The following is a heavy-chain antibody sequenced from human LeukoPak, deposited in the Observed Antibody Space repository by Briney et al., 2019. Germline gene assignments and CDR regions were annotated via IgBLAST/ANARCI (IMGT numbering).Heavy chain of an antibody. Sequence: GGSLRLSCAASGFTVSSNYMSWVRQAPGKGLEWVSVIYSGGSTYYADSVKGRFTISRDNSKNTLYLQMNSLRAEDTAVYYCARDALFSDTSAYYYDYWGQGTLVTVSS. CDR1: GFTVSSNY. D-gene: IGHD3-16*01. CDR2: IYSGGST. V-gene: IGHV3-53*01. J-gene: IGHJ4*02. CDR3: ARDALFSDTSAYYYDY.